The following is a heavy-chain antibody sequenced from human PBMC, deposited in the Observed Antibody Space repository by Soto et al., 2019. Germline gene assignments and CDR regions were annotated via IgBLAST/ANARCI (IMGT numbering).Heavy chain of an antibody. D-gene: IGHD1-1*01. CDR2: IYYSGST. V-gene: IGHV4-39*02. J-gene: IGHJ4*02. CDR1: GGSISSSSYY. Sequence: SETLSLTCTVSGGSISSSSYYWGWIRQPPGKGLECIGSIYYSGSTYYNPSLKSRVTISVDTSKNQFSLKLTSVTAADTAVYYWARDKITGLFDYWGQGTLVX. CDR3: ARDKITGLFDY.